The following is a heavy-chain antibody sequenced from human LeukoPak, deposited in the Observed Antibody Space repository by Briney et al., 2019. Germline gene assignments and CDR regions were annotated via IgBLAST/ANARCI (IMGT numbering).Heavy chain of an antibody. CDR3: ARHRSSWYGSYFDY. V-gene: IGHV4-59*08. CDR1: GGSISSYY. Sequence: PSETLSLTCTVSGGSISSYYWSWIRQPPGKGLEWIGYICYSGSTNYNPSLKSRVTISVDTSKNQFSLKLSSVTAADTAVYYCARHRSSWYGSYFDYWGQGTLVTVSS. D-gene: IGHD6-13*01. CDR2: ICYSGST. J-gene: IGHJ4*02.